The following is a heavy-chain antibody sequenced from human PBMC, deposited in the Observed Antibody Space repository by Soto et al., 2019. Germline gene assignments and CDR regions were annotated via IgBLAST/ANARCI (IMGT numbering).Heavy chain of an antibody. D-gene: IGHD4-17*01. J-gene: IGHJ4*02. Sequence: QLQVQESGPGLVKPSETLSLTCTVSGGSISSSGYYWGWIRQPPGKGLEWIGSIDYSGSTYYNPSLKSRVTISVDTSNNHFSLKLSSVTAADTAVFYCVSYYGDYKYYFDYWGQGILVTVSS. CDR3: VSYYGDYKYYFDY. V-gene: IGHV4-39*02. CDR1: GGSISSSGYY. CDR2: IDYSGST.